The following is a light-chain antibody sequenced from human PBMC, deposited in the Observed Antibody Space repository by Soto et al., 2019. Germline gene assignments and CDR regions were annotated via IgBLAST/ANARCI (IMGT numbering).Light chain of an antibody. CDR1: QYISSW. CDR3: QQYNSQRT. V-gene: IGKV1-5*03. Sequence: DIQMTQSPSTLSASVGDRVTITCRASQYISSWLAWYQQKPGKAPKLLIYKASSLESGVPSRFSGSVSGTKFTLTISSLQPDDFATYYCQQYNSQRTFGQGTKVEIK. CDR2: KAS. J-gene: IGKJ1*01.